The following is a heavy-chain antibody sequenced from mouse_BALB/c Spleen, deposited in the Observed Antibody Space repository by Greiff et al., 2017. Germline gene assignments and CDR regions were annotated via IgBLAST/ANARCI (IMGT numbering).Heavy chain of an antibody. J-gene: IGHJ2*01. Sequence: EVQLQESGGDLVKPGGSLKLSCAASGFTFSSYGMSWVRQTPDKRLEWVATISSGGSYTYYPDSVKGRFTISRDNAKNTLYLQMSSLKSEDTAMYYCARQGGNYPCDYWGQGTTLTVSS. D-gene: IGHD2-1*01. CDR3: ARQGGNYPCDY. CDR2: ISSGGSYT. V-gene: IGHV5-6*01. CDR1: GFTFSSYG.